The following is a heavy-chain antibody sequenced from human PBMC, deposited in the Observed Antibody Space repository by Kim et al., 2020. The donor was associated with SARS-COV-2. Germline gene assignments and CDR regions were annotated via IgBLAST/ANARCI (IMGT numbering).Heavy chain of an antibody. CDR1: GGSISSSSYY. CDR2: IYYSGST. D-gene: IGHD6-25*01. CDR3: ARHNRRREQRYTPVNWFDP. Sequence: SETLSLTCTVSGGSISSSSYYWGWIRQPPGKGLEWIGSIYYSGSTYYNPSLKSRVTISVDTSKNQFSLKLSSVTAADTAVYYCARHNRRREQRYTPVNWFDPWGQGTLVTVSS. J-gene: IGHJ5*02. V-gene: IGHV4-39*01.